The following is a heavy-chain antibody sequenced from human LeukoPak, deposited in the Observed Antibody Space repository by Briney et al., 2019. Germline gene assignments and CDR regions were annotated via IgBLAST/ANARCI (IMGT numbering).Heavy chain of an antibody. CDR1: GYTFIANY. Sequence: ASVKVSCKASGYTFIANYLHWVRQAPGQGLEWMGLINPNNGCTNYAHKFQGRLTMARETSFNKAYMELSNLGADDTAVYYCARETPNLTMLLGELYLWGQGTLVTVSS. J-gene: IGHJ4*02. D-gene: IGHD3-10*02. CDR2: INPNNGCT. CDR3: ARETPNLTMLLGELYL. V-gene: IGHV1-2*02.